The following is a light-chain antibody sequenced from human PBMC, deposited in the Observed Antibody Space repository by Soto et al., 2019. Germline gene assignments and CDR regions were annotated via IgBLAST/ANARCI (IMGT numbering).Light chain of an antibody. CDR3: QQYIDWPPYT. V-gene: IGKV3-15*01. CDR2: GAS. Sequence: EVLLTQSPATLSVSPGERATLSCRASQTVSRSLAWYQQKPGQAPRLLIYGASTRATGIPGRFSGSGSGTDFTLTISSLQSEDFAVYYCQQYIDWPPYTFGQGTKVEIK. J-gene: IGKJ2*01. CDR1: QTVSRS.